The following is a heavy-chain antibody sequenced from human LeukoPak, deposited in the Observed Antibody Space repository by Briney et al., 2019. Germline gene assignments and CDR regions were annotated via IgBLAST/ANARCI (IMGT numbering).Heavy chain of an antibody. Sequence: PSETLSLTCTVSGGSISSSSYYWGWIRQPPGKGLEWIGSIYYSGSTYYNPSLKSRVTISVDTSKNQFSLKLSSVTAADTAVYYCARNIAARDFDYWGQGTLVTVSS. CDR1: GGSISSSSYY. J-gene: IGHJ4*02. V-gene: IGHV4-39*07. CDR3: ARNIAARDFDY. CDR2: IYYSGST. D-gene: IGHD6-6*01.